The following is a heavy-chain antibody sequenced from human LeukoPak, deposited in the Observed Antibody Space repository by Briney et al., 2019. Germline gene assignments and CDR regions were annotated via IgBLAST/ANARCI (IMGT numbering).Heavy chain of an antibody. D-gene: IGHD2-21*02. J-gene: IGHJ3*02. CDR2: IYHSGNT. CDR1: GDSISSYY. V-gene: IGHV4-59*08. CDR3: ARSIIVVVAAGALDI. Sequence: PSETLSLTCTASGDSISSYYWSWIRQPPGKGLEWIGYIYHSGNTNSNPSLKSRVTISVDTTKNQFSLKLSSVTAADTAVYYCARSIIVVVAAGALDIWGQGTMVTVSS.